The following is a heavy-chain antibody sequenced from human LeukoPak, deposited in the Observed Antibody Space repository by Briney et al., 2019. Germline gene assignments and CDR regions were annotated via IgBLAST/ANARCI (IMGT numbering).Heavy chain of an antibody. V-gene: IGHV3-30-3*01. Sequence: GRSLRLSCAASGFTFSSYAMHWVRQAPGKGLEWVAVISYDGSNKYYADSVKGRFTISRDNSKNTLYLKMNSLRAEDTAVYYCARDPSPSGSYYFDYWGQGTLVTVSS. J-gene: IGHJ4*02. CDR2: ISYDGSNK. CDR3: ARDPSPSGSYYFDY. D-gene: IGHD1-26*01. CDR1: GFTFSSYA.